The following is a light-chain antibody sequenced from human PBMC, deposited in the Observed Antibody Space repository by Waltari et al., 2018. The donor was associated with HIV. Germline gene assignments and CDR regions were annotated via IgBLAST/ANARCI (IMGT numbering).Light chain of an antibody. CDR2: GNT. CDR1: SSNIGANYD. V-gene: IGLV1-40*01. Sequence: QSVLTQPPSVSGAPGQRVTISCTGSSSNIGANYDVHWYQQFPGTAPKLLLSGNTHRPSGFPDRFSGSMSGTSASLAITGLQADDEADYYCQSYDSSLSGSVVFGGGTKLTVL. CDR3: QSYDSSLSGSVV. J-gene: IGLJ2*01.